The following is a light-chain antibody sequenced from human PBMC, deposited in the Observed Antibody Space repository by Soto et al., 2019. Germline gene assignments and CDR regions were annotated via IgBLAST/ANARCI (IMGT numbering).Light chain of an antibody. Sequence: EIVLTQSPGTLSLSPGERATLSCRASQSVSSTYLAWYQQKPGQPPRLLIYGASSRATGIPDRFSGSGSGTDFTRTISRLEPEDFEVYYCHRYDISPFPCGQGTKLEIK. J-gene: IGKJ2*01. CDR2: GAS. V-gene: IGKV3-20*01. CDR1: QSVSSTY. CDR3: HRYDISPFP.